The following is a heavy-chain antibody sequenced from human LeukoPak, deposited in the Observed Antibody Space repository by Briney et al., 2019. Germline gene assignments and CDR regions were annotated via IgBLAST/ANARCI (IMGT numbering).Heavy chain of an antibody. CDR1: GFTFSNHW. Sequence: GGSLRLSCAASGFTFSNHWMHWVRQTPGKGLVWVANIETDGTTIHYADSVKGRFTISRDNAENTVYLQMNSLRAEDTGVYHCAREYNGGLDYWGQGTLVTVSS. V-gene: IGHV3-74*01. J-gene: IGHJ4*02. CDR3: AREYNGGLDY. D-gene: IGHD5-12*01. CDR2: IETDGTTI.